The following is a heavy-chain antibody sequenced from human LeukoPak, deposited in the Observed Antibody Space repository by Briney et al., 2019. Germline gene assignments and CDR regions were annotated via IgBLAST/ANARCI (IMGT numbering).Heavy chain of an antibody. Sequence: GGSLGLSCAASGFTFSSHAMSWVRQAPGKGLEWVSTISDSGSSTSYAPSVKGRFTISRDNSKIMVYMQMNSLRAEDTAVYFCTKDDYDPIGAFTSAYWGRGTLVSVSS. D-gene: IGHD3-22*01. J-gene: IGHJ4*02. CDR3: TKDDYDPIGAFTSAY. CDR2: ISDSGSST. V-gene: IGHV3-23*01. CDR1: GFTFSSHA.